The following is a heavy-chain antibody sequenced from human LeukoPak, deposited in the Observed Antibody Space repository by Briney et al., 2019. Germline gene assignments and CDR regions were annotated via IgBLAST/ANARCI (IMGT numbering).Heavy chain of an antibody. Sequence: SETLSLTCVVSGDSVSSAAYSWSWIRQPPGKGLEWIGYIFHTGSTFYNPSLKSRVTISVDNSKNQFSLRLTSVTAADTAVYYCARELWFANAPGSWLDPWGQGTLVTVSS. D-gene: IGHD3-10*01. V-gene: IGHV4-30-2*01. CDR2: IFHTGST. CDR1: GDSVSSAAYS. J-gene: IGHJ5*02. CDR3: ARELWFANAPGSWLDP.